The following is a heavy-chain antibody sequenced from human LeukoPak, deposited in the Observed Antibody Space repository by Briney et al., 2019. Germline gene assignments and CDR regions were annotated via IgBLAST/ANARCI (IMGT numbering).Heavy chain of an antibody. V-gene: IGHV3-23*01. CDR3: AKDRAPTEIVVVPAAPFDY. CDR2: ISGSGGST. Sequence: GGSLRLSCAASGFTFSSYAMSWVRQAPGKGLEWVSAISGSGGSTYYADSVKGRFTISRDNSKNTLYLQMNSLRAEDTAVYYCAKDRAPTEIVVVPAAPFDYWGQGTLVTVSS. J-gene: IGHJ4*02. CDR1: GFTFSSYA. D-gene: IGHD2-2*01.